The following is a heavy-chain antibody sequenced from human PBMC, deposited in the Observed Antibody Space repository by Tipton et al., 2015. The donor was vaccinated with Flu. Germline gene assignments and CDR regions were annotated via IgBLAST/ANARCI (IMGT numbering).Heavy chain of an antibody. V-gene: IGHV4-59*01. J-gene: IGHJ6*02. CDR1: GDSMHRDY. Sequence: GLVKPSETLSLTCSVSGDSMHRDYWSWIRQPPGKGLEWSGYIYSSGNTYYNPSLKSRVTISVDTSKQEFSLKLKFVTAADTAVYYCARETAYYEQSGYSYGMDVWGQGPTVTVSS. CDR3: ARETAYYEQSGYSYGMDV. D-gene: IGHD3-3*01. CDR2: IYSSGNT.